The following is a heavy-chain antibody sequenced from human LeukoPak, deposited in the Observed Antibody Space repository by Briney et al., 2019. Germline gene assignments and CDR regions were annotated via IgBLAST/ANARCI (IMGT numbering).Heavy chain of an antibody. J-gene: IGHJ5*02. D-gene: IGHD4-17*01. V-gene: IGHV4-39*07. CDR3: ARDLGGTVTGNWFDP. Sequence: SETLSLTCTVSGGSISSYYWGWIRQPPGKGLEWIGSIYYSGSTYYNPSLKSRVTISVDTSKNQFSLKLSSVTAADTAVYYCARDLGGTVTGNWFDPWGQGTLVTVSS. CDR2: IYYSGST. CDR1: GGSISSYY.